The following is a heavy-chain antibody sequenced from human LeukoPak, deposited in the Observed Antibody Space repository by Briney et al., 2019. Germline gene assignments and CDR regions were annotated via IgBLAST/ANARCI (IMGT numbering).Heavy chain of an antibody. J-gene: IGHJ6*04. CDR1: GYTFTSYD. CDR3: ARSGLLLRFLEWLSLDV. V-gene: IGHV1-8*01. CDR2: MNPNSGNT. Sequence: ASVTVSCKASGYTFTSYDINWVRQATGQGLEWMGWMNPNSGNTGYAQKFQGRVTMTRNTSISTAYMELSSLRSEDTAVYYCARSGLLLRFLEWLSLDVWGKGTTVTVSS. D-gene: IGHD3-3*01.